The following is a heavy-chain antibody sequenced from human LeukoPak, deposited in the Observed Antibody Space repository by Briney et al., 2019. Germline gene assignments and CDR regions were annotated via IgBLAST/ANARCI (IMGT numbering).Heavy chain of an antibody. CDR2: IYYSGST. Sequence: PSETLSLTCTVSGGTISSGGYYWRWIRQHPGTGLEWIGYIYYSGSTNYNPSLKSRVTISVDTSKNQFSLKLSSVTAADTAVYYCARGYNLEWLLSSRYYFDYWGQGTLVTVSS. V-gene: IGHV4-31*03. CDR3: ARGYNLEWLLSSRYYFDY. D-gene: IGHD3-3*01. CDR1: GGTISSGGYY. J-gene: IGHJ4*02.